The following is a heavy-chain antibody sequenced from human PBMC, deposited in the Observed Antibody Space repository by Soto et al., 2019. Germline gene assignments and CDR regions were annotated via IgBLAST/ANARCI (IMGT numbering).Heavy chain of an antibody. D-gene: IGHD3-22*01. Sequence: SETLSLTCTVSGGSISSYYWSWIRQPPGKGLEWIGYIYYSGSTNYNPSLKSRVTISVDTPKNQFSLKLSSVTAADTAVYYCARDIVESLDYWGQGTLVTVSS. CDR3: ARDIVESLDY. CDR1: GGSISSYY. V-gene: IGHV4-59*01. CDR2: IYYSGST. J-gene: IGHJ4*02.